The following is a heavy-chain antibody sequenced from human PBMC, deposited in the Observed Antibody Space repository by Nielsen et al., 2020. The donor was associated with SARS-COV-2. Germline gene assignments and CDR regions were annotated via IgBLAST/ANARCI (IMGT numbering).Heavy chain of an antibody. Sequence: SVKVSCKASGATFSNYTITWVRQAPGQGLEWMGGVIPIFGTPNYAQKFLGRVTITADKSTNTAYMELTSLRSEDTAVYYCAKTWIQGFQYYYYYYGLDVWGQGTTVTVSS. CDR3: AKTWIQGFQYYYYYYGLDV. D-gene: IGHD5-18*01. V-gene: IGHV1-69*06. J-gene: IGHJ6*02. CDR2: VIPIFGTP. CDR1: GATFSNYT.